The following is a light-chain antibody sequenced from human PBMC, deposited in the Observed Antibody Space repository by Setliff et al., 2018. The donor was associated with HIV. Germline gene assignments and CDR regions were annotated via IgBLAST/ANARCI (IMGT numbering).Light chain of an antibody. CDR2: QAT. V-gene: IGLV2-23*01. Sequence: QSALPQPASVSGSPGQSITISCTGTSNGVGRYDLVSWYQQHPARAPKLIIYQATRRPSGVSNRFSGSKSGNVASLTISGLQAEDEADYYCCSNTGSNTFVFGTGTKGTVL. CDR3: CSNTGSNTFV. J-gene: IGLJ1*01. CDR1: SNGVGRYDL.